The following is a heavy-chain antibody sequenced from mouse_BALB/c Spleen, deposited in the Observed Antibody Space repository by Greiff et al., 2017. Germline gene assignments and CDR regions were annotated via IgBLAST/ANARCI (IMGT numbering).Heavy chain of an antibody. Sequence: EVKLVESGGGLVKPGGSLKLSCAASGFTFSSYTMSWVRQTPEKRLEWVATISSGGSYTYYPDSVKGRFTISRDNAKNTLYLQMSSLKSEDTAMYYCTRESGNYLDYWGQGTTLTVSS. CDR3: TRESGNYLDY. CDR2: ISSGGSYT. J-gene: IGHJ2*01. D-gene: IGHD1-3*01. CDR1: GFTFSSYT. V-gene: IGHV5-6-4*01.